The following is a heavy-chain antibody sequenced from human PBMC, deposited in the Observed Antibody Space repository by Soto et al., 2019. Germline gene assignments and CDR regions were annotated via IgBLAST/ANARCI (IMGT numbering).Heavy chain of an antibody. Sequence: PVGSLRLSCAASGFTFSSYAMHWVRQAPGKGLEWVAVISYDGSNKYYADSVKGRFTISRGNSKNTLYLQMNSLRAEDTAVYYCARDRYYDSSGYPDYWGQGTLVTVSS. D-gene: IGHD3-22*01. J-gene: IGHJ4*02. CDR2: ISYDGSNK. CDR3: ARDRYYDSSGYPDY. V-gene: IGHV3-30-3*01. CDR1: GFTFSSYA.